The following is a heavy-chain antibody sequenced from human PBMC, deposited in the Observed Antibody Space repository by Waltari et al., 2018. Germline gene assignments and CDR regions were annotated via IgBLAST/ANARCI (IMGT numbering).Heavy chain of an antibody. V-gene: IGHV3-30*02. J-gene: IGHJ3*02. D-gene: IGHD3-10*01. CDR2: IRYDGSNK. Sequence: QVQLVESGGGVVQPGGSLRLSCAASGFTFSSYGMHWVRQAPGKGLWLVAFIRYDGSNKYYADSVKGRFTISRDNSKNTLYLQMNSLRAEDTAVYYCAKDHPMDDAFDIWGQGTMVTVSS. CDR1: GFTFSSYG. CDR3: AKDHPMDDAFDI.